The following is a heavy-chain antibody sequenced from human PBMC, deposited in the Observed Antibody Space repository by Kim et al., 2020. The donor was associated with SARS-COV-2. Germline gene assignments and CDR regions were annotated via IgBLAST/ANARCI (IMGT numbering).Heavy chain of an antibody. Sequence: GESLKISCKGSGYSFTSYWIGWVRQMPGKGLEWMGIIYPGDSDTRYSPSFQGQVTISADKSISTAYLQWSSLKASDTAMYYCARHFEDVVPAAMLYGYYYGMDVWGQGTTVTVSS. D-gene: IGHD2-2*01. CDR2: IYPGDSDT. V-gene: IGHV5-51*01. CDR3: ARHFEDVVPAAMLYGYYYGMDV. CDR1: GYSFTSYW. J-gene: IGHJ6*02.